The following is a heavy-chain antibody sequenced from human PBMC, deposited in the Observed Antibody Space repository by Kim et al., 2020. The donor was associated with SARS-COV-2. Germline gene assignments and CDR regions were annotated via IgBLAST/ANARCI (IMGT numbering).Heavy chain of an antibody. V-gene: IGHV3-33*01. CDR1: GFIFSNYG. J-gene: IGHJ4*02. D-gene: IGHD6-6*01. CDR2: IWYDGNDK. CDR3: ARVMRDSSSSTPDY. Sequence: GGSLRLSCAASGFIFSNYGMHWVRQATGKGLEWLAVIWYDGNDKYYADAVKGRLTVSRDNSKNTLYMEVNSLRVEDTAVYYCARVMRDSSSSTPDYWGLGTLVTVSS.